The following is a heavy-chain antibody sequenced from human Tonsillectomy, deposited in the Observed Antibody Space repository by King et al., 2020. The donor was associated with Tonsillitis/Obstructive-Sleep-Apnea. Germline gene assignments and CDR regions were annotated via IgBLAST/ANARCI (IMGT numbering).Heavy chain of an antibody. CDR1: GFTFDDYT. CDR2: ISWDGGST. Sequence: VQLVESGGVVVQPGGSLRLSCAASGFTFDDYTMHWVRQAPGKGLEWVSLISWDGGSTYYADSVKGRFTISRDNSKNSLYLQMNSLRTEDTALYYCAKDGHHCSSTSCYRNYYMDVWGKGTTVTVSS. D-gene: IGHD2-2*01. J-gene: IGHJ6*03. CDR3: AKDGHHCSSTSCYRNYYMDV. V-gene: IGHV3-43*01.